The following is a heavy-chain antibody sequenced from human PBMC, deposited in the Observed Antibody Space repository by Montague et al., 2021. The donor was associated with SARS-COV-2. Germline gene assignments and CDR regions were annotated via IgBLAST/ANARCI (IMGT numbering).Heavy chain of an antibody. CDR3: ARGSGWMGNAFDI. V-gene: IGHV4-59*01. CDR2: IYYGGST. CDR1: GGSISSYY. D-gene: IGHD6-19*01. Sequence: SETLSLTCTVTGGSISSYYWSWIRQPPGKGLEWIGYIYYGGSTNXNPSLKSRVTISVDTSKNQFSLKLRSVTAADTAVYYCARGSGWMGNAFDIWGQGTMVTVSS. J-gene: IGHJ3*02.